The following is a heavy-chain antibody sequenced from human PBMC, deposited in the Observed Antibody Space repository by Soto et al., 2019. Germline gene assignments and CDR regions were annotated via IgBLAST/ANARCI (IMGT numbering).Heavy chain of an antibody. CDR3: AKDPAAMEYYFDY. Sequence: PGGSLRLSCAASGFTFSSYGMHWVRQAPGKGLEWVAVISYDGSNKYYADSVKGRFTISRDNSKNTLYLQMNSLRAEDTAAYYCAKDPAAMEYYFDYWGQGTLVTVSS. D-gene: IGHD5-18*01. J-gene: IGHJ4*02. CDR1: GFTFSSYG. V-gene: IGHV3-30*18. CDR2: ISYDGSNK.